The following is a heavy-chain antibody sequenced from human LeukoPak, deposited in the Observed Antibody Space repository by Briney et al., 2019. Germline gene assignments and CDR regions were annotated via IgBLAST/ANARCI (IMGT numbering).Heavy chain of an antibody. V-gene: IGHV1-18*01. CDR1: GYTFISYG. Sequence: ASVKVSFKASGYTFISYGISWVRQAPGQGLEWRGWISAYNGNTNYAQKHPGRATRTTDTSTSTAYMELRSLRSDDTAVYYCARDNRGGRGYYYDSSGWTEIDYWGQGTLVTVSS. CDR3: ARDNRGGRGYYYDSSGWTEIDY. CDR2: ISAYNGNT. J-gene: IGHJ4*02. D-gene: IGHD3-22*01.